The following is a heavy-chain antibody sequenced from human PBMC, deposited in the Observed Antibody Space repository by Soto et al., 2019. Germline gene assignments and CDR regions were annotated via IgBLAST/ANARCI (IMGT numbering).Heavy chain of an antibody. CDR2: SNSDGSDT. CDR3: ARDRGWSLFDY. CDR1: GFTFSSYW. D-gene: IGHD6-19*01. Sequence: TGGSLRLSCAASGFTFSSYWMYWVRQAPGKGLVWVSRSNSDGSDTNYADSVKGRFTISRDNAKNTLYLQMNSLRAEDTAVYYCARDRGWSLFDYWGQGTLVTVSS. J-gene: IGHJ4*02. V-gene: IGHV3-74*01.